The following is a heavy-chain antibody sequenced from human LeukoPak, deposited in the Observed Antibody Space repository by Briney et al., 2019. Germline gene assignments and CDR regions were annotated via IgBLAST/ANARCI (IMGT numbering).Heavy chain of an antibody. CDR3: AKARYYDSSGPFDY. CDR2: ISGSATNT. D-gene: IGHD3-22*01. Sequence: GGSLRLSCAASGFTFSSYSMSWVRQAPGKGLEWVSSISGSATNTYYADSVKGRFTISRDKSKNTLDLQMNSLRAEDTAVYYCAKARYYDSSGPFDYWGQGTLVAVSS. J-gene: IGHJ4*02. CDR1: GFTFSSYS. V-gene: IGHV3-23*01.